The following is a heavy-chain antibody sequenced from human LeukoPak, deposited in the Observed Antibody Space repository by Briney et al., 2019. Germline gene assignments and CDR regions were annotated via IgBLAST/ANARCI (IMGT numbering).Heavy chain of an antibody. CDR2: IYHSGST. J-gene: IGHJ4*02. Sequence: SETLSLTCTVSGYSISSGYYWGWIRQPPGKGLEWIGSIYHSGSTYYNPSLKSRVTISVDTSKNQFSLKLSSVTAADTAVYYCARTPIYYYDNSGYYNWGQGTLVTVSS. D-gene: IGHD3-22*01. CDR3: ARTPIYYYDNSGYYN. V-gene: IGHV4-38-2*02. CDR1: GYSISSGYY.